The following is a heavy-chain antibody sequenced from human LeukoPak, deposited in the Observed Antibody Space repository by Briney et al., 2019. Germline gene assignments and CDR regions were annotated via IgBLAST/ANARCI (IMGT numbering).Heavy chain of an antibody. CDR3: AKDPMIAVAGEFDY. CDR1: GFTFSSYG. D-gene: IGHD6-19*01. CDR2: IRGSGGST. J-gene: IGHJ4*02. Sequence: GSLRLSCAASGFTFSSYGMSWVRQAPGKGLEWVSAIRGSGGSTYYADSVKGRFTISRDNSKNTLYLQMNSLRAEDTAVYYCAKDPMIAVAGEFDYWGQGTLVTVSS. V-gene: IGHV3-23*01.